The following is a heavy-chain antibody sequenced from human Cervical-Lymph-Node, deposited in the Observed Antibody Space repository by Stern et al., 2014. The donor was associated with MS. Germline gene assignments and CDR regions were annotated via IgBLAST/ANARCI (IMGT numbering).Heavy chain of an antibody. CDR2: INPNSGGT. D-gene: IGHD2-2*01. CDR1: GYTFSGYY. Sequence: VQLVQSGAEVKKPGASVKVSCKASGYTFSGYYLHWVRQAPGQGLEWMGWINPNSGGTSSAQKFQGRVTMTRDTSTTTVYMELSGLRFDDTATYFCARVGCRNSSNTCYSAEYFQYWGQGTLVSVYS. CDR3: ARVGCRNSSNTCYSAEYFQY. J-gene: IGHJ1*01. V-gene: IGHV1-2*02.